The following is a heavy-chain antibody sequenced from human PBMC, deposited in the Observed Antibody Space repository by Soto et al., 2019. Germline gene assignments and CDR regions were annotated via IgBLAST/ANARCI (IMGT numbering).Heavy chain of an antibody. CDR2: IIPILGIA. CDR1: GGTFSSYT. CDR3: ARDPGTVTTMADDAFDI. V-gene: IGHV1-69*08. J-gene: IGHJ3*02. D-gene: IGHD4-17*01. Sequence: QVQLVQSGAEVKKPGSSVKVSCKASGGTFSSYTISWVRQAPGQGLEWKGRIIPILGIANYAQKFQGRVTITADKSTSTAYMELSSLRSEDTAVYYCARDPGTVTTMADDAFDIWGQGTMDTVSS.